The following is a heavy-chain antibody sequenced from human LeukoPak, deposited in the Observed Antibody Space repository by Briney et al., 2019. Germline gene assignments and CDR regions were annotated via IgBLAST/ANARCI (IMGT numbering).Heavy chain of an antibody. CDR1: GFTFSSYS. D-gene: IGHD6-19*01. J-gene: IGHJ4*02. CDR3: ARDLSGYSSV. Sequence: GGSLRLSCAASGFTFSSYSMNWVRQTPGKGLEWVANIKQDGSEKYYVDSVKGRFTISRDNAKNSLYLQMNSLRAEDTAVYYCARDLSGYSSVWGQGTLVTVSS. CDR2: IKQDGSEK. V-gene: IGHV3-7*01.